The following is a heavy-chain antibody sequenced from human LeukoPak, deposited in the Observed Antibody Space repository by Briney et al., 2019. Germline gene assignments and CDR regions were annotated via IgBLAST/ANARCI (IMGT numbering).Heavy chain of an antibody. Sequence: PGGSLRLSCAASGFTFSSYWMTWVRLAPGKGLEWVANIRQDGGVKYYMDSAKGRFTLSRDNAKSSLYLQMNSLRVEDTAMYFCARTVVVVVGASDYFDYWGQGTLVTVSS. CDR2: IRQDGGVK. J-gene: IGHJ4*02. V-gene: IGHV3-7*03. D-gene: IGHD2-2*01. CDR1: GFTFSSYW. CDR3: ARTVVVVVGASDYFDY.